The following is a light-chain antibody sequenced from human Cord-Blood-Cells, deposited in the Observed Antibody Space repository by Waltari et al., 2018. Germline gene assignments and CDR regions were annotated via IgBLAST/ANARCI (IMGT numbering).Light chain of an antibody. J-gene: IGLJ3*02. CDR2: EGS. V-gene: IGLV2-23*01. CDR1: SSAVGSYNL. Sequence: QSALTQPASVSGSPGQSITISCTGTSSAVGSYNLVSWYQQHPGKAPKLMIYEGSKRPSGVSNRFSGSKSGNTAFLTISGLQAEDEADYYCCSYAGSSTWVFGGGTKLTVL. CDR3: CSYAGSSTWV.